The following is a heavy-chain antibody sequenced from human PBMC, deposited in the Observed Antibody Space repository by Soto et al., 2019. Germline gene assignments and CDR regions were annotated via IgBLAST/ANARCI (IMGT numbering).Heavy chain of an antibody. CDR1: GGTFSSYA. D-gene: IGHD2-8*01. Sequence: SVKVSCKASGGTFSSYAISWVRQAPGQGLEWMGGIIPIFGTANYAQKFQGRVTITADESTSTAYMELSSLRSEDTAVYYCARIGRYCTNGVCYTDYYYYGMDVWGQGTTVTVSS. J-gene: IGHJ6*02. CDR3: ARIGRYCTNGVCYTDYYYYGMDV. CDR2: IIPIFGTA. V-gene: IGHV1-69*13.